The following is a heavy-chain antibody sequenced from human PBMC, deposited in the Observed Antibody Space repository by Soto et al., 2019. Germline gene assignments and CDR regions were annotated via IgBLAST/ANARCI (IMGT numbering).Heavy chain of an antibody. CDR1: GGSISSGGYY. V-gene: IGHV4-31*03. CDR2: IYYSGST. D-gene: IGHD3-3*01. Sequence: SETLSLTCTVSGGSISSGGYYWSWIRQHPGKGLEWIGYIYYSGSTYYNPSLKSRVTISVDTSKNQFSLKLSSVTAADTAVYYCARDGPPASTIFGVVSGPHYYYGMDVWGQGTTVTVSS. J-gene: IGHJ6*02. CDR3: ARDGPPASTIFGVVSGPHYYYGMDV.